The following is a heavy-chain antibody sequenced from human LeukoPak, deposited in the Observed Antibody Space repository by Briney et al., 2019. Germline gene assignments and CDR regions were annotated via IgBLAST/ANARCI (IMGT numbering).Heavy chain of an antibody. J-gene: IGHJ3*02. CDR3: ARGQASYSGSGTHLFDI. CDR1: TFTFNKYA. CDR2: IRGSGATT. Sequence: GGSLRLSCEASTFTFNKYAMNWVRQAPGKGLEWVSTIRGSGATTYYSDSAKGRFTISRDDSRNTLHLQMNSLRAEDTAVYYCARGQASYSGSGTHLFDIWGQGTMVTVSS. D-gene: IGHD3-10*01. V-gene: IGHV3-23*01.